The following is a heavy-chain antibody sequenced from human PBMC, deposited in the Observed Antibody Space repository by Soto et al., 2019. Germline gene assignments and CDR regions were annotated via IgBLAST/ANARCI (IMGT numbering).Heavy chain of an antibody. CDR3: ARRAETNGWNGFGADKYYFDF. Sequence: ASVKVCCKASGYTFTSYYIYWVRQATGQGLEWMGWMNPNTGNSGYAQKFQGRVTVTSDTSINTVHMELSSLRSEDTAVYYCARRAETNGWNGFGADKYYFDFWGQGTLVTVSS. D-gene: IGHD1-1*01. CDR1: GYTFTSYY. V-gene: IGHV1-8*01. CDR2: MNPNTGNS. J-gene: IGHJ4*02.